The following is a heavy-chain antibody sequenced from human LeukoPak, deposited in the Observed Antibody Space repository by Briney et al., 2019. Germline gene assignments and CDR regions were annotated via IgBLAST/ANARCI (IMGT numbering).Heavy chain of an antibody. J-gene: IGHJ4*02. Sequence: NGSGPTLVKPTQTLTLTCTFSGFSLSTSGMGVGWIRQPPGKALEWLALIYWGDNKRYSPSLNNSLTITKDTSKNEVVLTMTNMDPVDTATYYCVHSSWSGYYINLPTWNYFDYWGQGTVVTVSS. V-gene: IGHV2-5*02. CDR1: GFSLSTSGMG. D-gene: IGHD3-3*01. CDR2: IYWGDNK. CDR3: VHSSWSGYYINLPTWNYFDY.